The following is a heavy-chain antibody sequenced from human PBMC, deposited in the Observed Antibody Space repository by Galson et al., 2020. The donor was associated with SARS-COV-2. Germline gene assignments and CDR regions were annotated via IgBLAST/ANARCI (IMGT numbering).Heavy chain of an antibody. Sequence: ASVKVSCKASGYTFAGYYMHWVRQAPGQGLEWMGWINPNSGVTNYAQKFQGRVTMTRDTSISTAYMELSRLRSDDTAAYYCARQYTYYSYYGMDVWGQGTTVTGSS. CDR3: ARQYTYYSYYGMDV. V-gene: IGHV1-2*02. J-gene: IGHJ6*02. CDR2: INPNSGVT. CDR1: GYTFAGYY. D-gene: IGHD2-2*02.